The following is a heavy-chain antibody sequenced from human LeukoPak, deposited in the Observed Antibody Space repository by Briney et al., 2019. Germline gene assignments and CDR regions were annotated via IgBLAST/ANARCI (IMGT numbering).Heavy chain of an antibody. CDR3: ARVPPGTSHFDY. Sequence: SETLSLTCTVPGGSISSYYWSWIRQPPGKGLERIGYIYYSGSTKYNPSLKSRVTISVDTSKNQFSLKLSSVTAADTAVYYCARVPPGTSHFDYWGQGTLVTVSS. D-gene: IGHD1-7*01. CDR1: GGSISSYY. V-gene: IGHV4-59*01. CDR2: IYYSGST. J-gene: IGHJ4*02.